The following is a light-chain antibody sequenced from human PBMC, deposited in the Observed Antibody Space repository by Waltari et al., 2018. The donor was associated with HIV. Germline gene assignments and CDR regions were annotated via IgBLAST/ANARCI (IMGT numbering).Light chain of an antibody. CDR1: SSDVGSYNL. J-gene: IGLJ1*01. V-gene: IGLV2-23*02. Sequence: QSALTQPASASGSPGQSITISCTGPSSDVGSYNLVSWYQQHPGKAPKLMIYEVSKRPSGVSNRFSGSKSGNTASLTISGLQAEDEADYYCCSYAGSSTYVFGTGTKVTVL. CDR3: CSYAGSSTYV. CDR2: EVS.